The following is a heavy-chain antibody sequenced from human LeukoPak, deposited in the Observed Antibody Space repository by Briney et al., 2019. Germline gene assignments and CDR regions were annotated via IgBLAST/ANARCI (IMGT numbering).Heavy chain of an antibody. CDR1: GFTFSSYT. D-gene: IGHD6-6*01. V-gene: IGHV3-23*01. CDR3: AKNRWAARIIIDAFDI. Sequence: GGSLRLSCAASGFTFSSYTMSWVRQAPGKGLEWVSSISGNGGSTYYAVSVQGRFTISRDNSKNTLYLQMNSLKVEDTAVYYCAKNRWAARIIIDAFDIWGQGTMVTVSS. J-gene: IGHJ3*02. CDR2: ISGNGGST.